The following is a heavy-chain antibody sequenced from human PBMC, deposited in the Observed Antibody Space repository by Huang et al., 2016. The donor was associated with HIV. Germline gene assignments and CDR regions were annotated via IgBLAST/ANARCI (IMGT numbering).Heavy chain of an antibody. V-gene: IGHV5-51*01. D-gene: IGHD4-17*01. J-gene: IGHJ3*02. Sequence: ELQLVQSGAEVKKPGESLTIACKGSGYSFNNYWVAWVRQMPGKGLGWMGMIYPGDSDSRYSPSFQGQVSISADKSINTVYLHWGSLKASDTATYYCARPRRTEYGDPWDAFDIWGQGTMVTVSS. CDR3: ARPRRTEYGDPWDAFDI. CDR1: GYSFNNYW. CDR2: IYPGDSDS.